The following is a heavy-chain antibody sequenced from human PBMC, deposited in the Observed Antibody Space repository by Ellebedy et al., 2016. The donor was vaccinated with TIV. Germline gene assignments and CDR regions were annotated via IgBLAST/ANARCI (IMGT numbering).Heavy chain of an antibody. CDR3: ARGYSSGWYGYYFDY. CDR2: INHSGST. V-gene: IGHV4-34*01. CDR1: GGSFSGYY. D-gene: IGHD6-19*01. J-gene: IGHJ4*02. Sequence: SETLSLTXAVYGGSFSGYYWSWIRQPPGKGLEWIGEINHSGSTNYNPSLKSRVTISVDTSKNQFSLKLSSVTAADTAVYYCARGYSSGWYGYYFDYWGQGTLVTVSS.